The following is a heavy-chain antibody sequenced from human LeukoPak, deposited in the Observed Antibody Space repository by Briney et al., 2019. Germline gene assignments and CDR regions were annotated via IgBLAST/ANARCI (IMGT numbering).Heavy chain of an antibody. J-gene: IGHJ4*02. Sequence: PSVTLSLTCTVSGASVIKDTSYWGWIRQPPGKDLEWIGTIHSSGNTYTYYNPSLKSRVTISVDKSKNQFSLKFTSVTAADTAVYFCAEDSNIARFFIWGQGTLVTVSS. D-gene: IGHD4-11*01. CDR1: GASVIKDTSY. V-gene: IGHV4-39*07. CDR2: IHSSGNT. CDR3: AEDSNIARFFI.